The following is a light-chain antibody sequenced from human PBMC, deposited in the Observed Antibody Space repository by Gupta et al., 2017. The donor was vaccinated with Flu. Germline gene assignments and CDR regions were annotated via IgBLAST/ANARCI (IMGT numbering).Light chain of an antibody. Sequence: EIVLTQSPATLSLSPGERATLFCRASQSVSTYLAWYQHKPGQAPRLLIYDASNRATGIPARFSGSGSGTDFTLTISSLEPEDFAVYYCQMRSNWPPYTFGQGTRLEIK. V-gene: IGKV3-11*01. CDR2: DAS. CDR3: QMRSNWPPYT. CDR1: QSVSTY. J-gene: IGKJ2*01.